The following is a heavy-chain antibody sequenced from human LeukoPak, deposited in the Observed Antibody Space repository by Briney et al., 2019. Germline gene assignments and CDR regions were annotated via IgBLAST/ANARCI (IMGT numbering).Heavy chain of an antibody. D-gene: IGHD3-10*01. CDR2: ISGSGGST. Sequence: GGSLRLSCAASAFTFSSYAMSWVRQAPGKGLEWVSAISGSGGSTYYADSVKGRFTISRDNSKNTLYLQMNSRRAEDTAVYYCAKELQLGMVLGVMDWGQGTLVTVSS. J-gene: IGHJ4*02. CDR1: AFTFSSYA. V-gene: IGHV3-23*01. CDR3: AKELQLGMVLGVMD.